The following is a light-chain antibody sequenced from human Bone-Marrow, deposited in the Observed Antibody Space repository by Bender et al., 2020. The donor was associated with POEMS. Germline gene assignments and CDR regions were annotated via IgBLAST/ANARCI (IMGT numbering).Light chain of an antibody. CDR1: RIGSKS. CDR2: DDS. Sequence: SYVLTQPPSVSVAPGKTATITCGGTRIGSKSVHWYQQKPGQAPLLLIYDDSDRPSEIPERFSVSNSGNTATLTISRVEAGDEADYYCQVWDYSGDHPVFGGGTKLTVL. V-gene: IGLV3-21*04. CDR3: QVWDYSGDHPV. J-gene: IGLJ3*02.